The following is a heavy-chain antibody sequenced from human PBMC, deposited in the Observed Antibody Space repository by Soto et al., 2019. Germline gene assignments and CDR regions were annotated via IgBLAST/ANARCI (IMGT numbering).Heavy chain of an antibody. D-gene: IGHD1-26*01. Sequence: QVQLVQSGAEVKKPGSSVKVSCKASGGTFSSYAISWVRQAPGQGLEWMGGIIPIFGTANYAQKFQGRVTITADKSTSQAYMELSSLRSEDTAVYYCAREQSVGWLDGEGMDVWGQGTTVTVSS. CDR3: AREQSVGWLDGEGMDV. CDR1: GGTFSSYA. V-gene: IGHV1-69*06. CDR2: IIPIFGTA. J-gene: IGHJ6*02.